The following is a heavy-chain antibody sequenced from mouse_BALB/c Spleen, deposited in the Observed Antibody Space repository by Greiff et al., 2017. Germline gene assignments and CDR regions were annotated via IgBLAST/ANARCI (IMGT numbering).Heavy chain of an antibody. CDR1: GFSLTGYG. J-gene: IGHJ1*01. CDR3: ARALRQYVDV. CDR2: IWGDGST. D-gene: IGHD1-2*01. Sequence: QVQLKESGPGLVAPSQSLSITCTVSGFSLTGYGVNWVRQPPGKGLEWLGMIWGDGSTYYNSALKSRLSICKDNSKSQVFLKRNSLQTDETAMYYCARALRQYVDVWGAGTTVTVSS. V-gene: IGHV2-6-7*01.